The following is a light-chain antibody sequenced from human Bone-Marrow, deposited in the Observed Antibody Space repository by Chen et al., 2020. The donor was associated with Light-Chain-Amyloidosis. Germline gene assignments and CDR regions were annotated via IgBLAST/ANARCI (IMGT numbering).Light chain of an antibody. V-gene: IGKV3-20*01. J-gene: IGKJ4*01. CDR3: QQNGPSPLT. CDR2: GSS. Sequence: EIVLTQSPVTLSLSPGEGANLSCRASQTISSNYLTWYQQKFGQAPRLLIYGSSSRATGIPDRFTGNGYGTDFTLPINSLEPGDFAMYYCQQNGPSPLTFGGGTTVEIK. CDR1: QTISSNY.